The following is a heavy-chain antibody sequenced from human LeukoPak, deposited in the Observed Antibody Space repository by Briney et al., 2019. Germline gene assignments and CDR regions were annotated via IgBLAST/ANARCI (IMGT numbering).Heavy chain of an antibody. CDR3: AREKIAAAGNLDWFDP. D-gene: IGHD6-13*01. CDR1: GGSFSGYY. V-gene: IGHV4-34*01. J-gene: IGHJ5*02. CDR2: INHSGST. Sequence: SETLSLTCAVYGGSFSGYYWSWIRQPPGKGLEWIGEINHSGSTNYNPSLKSRVTISVDTSKNQFSLKLSSVTAADTAVYYCAREKIAAAGNLDWFDPWGQGTLVTVSS.